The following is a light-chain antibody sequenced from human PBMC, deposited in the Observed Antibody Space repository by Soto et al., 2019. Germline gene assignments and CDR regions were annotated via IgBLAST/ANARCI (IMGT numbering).Light chain of an antibody. Sequence: QSALTQPRSVSGSPGQSVTVSCTAASSDIGAFHYVSWYQQHPGKAPRNLIYDVTKRPSGVPDRFSGSKSGSTASLTISGVQAEDEADYYCCSCAAIYPHVLFGGGTKVTVL. CDR1: SSDIGAFHY. V-gene: IGLV2-11*01. CDR3: CSCAAIYPHVL. CDR2: DVT. J-gene: IGLJ3*02.